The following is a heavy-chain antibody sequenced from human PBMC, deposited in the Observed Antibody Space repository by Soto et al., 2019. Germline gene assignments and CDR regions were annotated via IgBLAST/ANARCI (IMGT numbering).Heavy chain of an antibody. V-gene: IGHV4-31*01. J-gene: IGHJ4*02. Sequence: QVQLQESGPGLVKPSQTLSLTCTVSGDSISSGAYYWTWIRQHPGKGLEWIGYIYYSGTAYYNPLPESQLTISVDTSKNKLPLKLSSVTAADTAVYYCTRDRDGYNSVDYWGQGIRVTVSS. CDR1: GDSISSGAYY. CDR3: TRDRDGYNSVDY. CDR2: IYYSGTA. D-gene: IGHD5-12*01.